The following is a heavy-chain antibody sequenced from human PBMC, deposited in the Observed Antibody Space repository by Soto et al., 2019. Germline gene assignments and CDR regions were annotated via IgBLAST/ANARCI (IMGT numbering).Heavy chain of an antibody. CDR2: ITPVFATT. D-gene: IGHD1-26*01. Sequence: QFQLVQSGAEVKKPGSSVKVSCKASGGTFSTYVISWVRQAPGQGLEWMGGITPVFATTNYAQKFQGRVTIPADESTRTGYMELNSLRSEDPAVYYCARGRIAGAATDFYYYGMDVWGQGTSVTVSS. CDR3: ARGRIAGAATDFYYYGMDV. CDR1: GGTFSTYV. J-gene: IGHJ6*02. V-gene: IGHV1-69*12.